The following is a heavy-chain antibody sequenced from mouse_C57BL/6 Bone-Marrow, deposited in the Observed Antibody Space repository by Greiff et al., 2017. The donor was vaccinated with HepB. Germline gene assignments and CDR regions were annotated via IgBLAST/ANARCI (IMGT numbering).Heavy chain of an antibody. CDR3: ARHEDY. Sequence: DVQLVESGGDLVKPGGSLKLSCAASGFTFSSYGMSWVRQTPDKRLEWVATISSGGSYTYYPDSVKGRFTISRDNAKNTLYLQMSSLKSEDTAMYYCARHEDYWGQGTTLTVSS. J-gene: IGHJ2*01. CDR1: GFTFSSYG. V-gene: IGHV5-6*01. CDR2: ISSGGSYT.